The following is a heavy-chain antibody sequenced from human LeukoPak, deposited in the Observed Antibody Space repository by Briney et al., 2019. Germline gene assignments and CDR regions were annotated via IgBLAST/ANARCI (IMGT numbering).Heavy chain of an antibody. V-gene: IGHV4-38-2*02. CDR1: GASINNYY. CDR2: IYHSGST. D-gene: IGHD6-13*01. Sequence: PSETLSLTCTVSGASINNYYWGWIRQPPGKGLEWIGSIYHSGSTYYNPSLKSRVTISVDTSKNQFSLKLSSVTAADTAVYYCARAAAGTGDWIDPWGQGTLVTVSS. J-gene: IGHJ5*02. CDR3: ARAAAGTGDWIDP.